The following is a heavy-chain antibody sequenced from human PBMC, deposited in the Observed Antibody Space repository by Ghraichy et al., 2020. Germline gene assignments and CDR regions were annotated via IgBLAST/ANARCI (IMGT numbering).Heavy chain of an antibody. CDR2: INPNSGGT. D-gene: IGHD6-19*01. CDR3: ARDYLVAGYTHYNRLDP. V-gene: IGHV1-2*02. Sequence: ASVKVSCKASGYTFTDYYFHWVRQAPGQGLQWMGWINPNSGGTVYAQNFKGRVTMTRDTSINTAYMELSSLTSDDTAVYYCARDYLVAGYTHYNRLDPWGHETLVTVSS. J-gene: IGHJ5*02. CDR1: GYTFTDYY.